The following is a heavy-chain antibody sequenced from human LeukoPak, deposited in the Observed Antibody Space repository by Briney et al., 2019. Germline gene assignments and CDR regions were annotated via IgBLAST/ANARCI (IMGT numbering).Heavy chain of an antibody. Sequence: GGSLRLSCAASGFTFSNYSMNWVRQAPGKGLEWVSSISFSGSYIYYADSLRGRITISRDNTKNSLYLQMNSLRAEDTAVYYCARRATTERGHSYGFDYWGQGTLVTVSS. D-gene: IGHD5-18*01. V-gene: IGHV3-21*01. CDR3: ARRATTERGHSYGFDY. CDR2: ISFSGSYI. CDR1: GFTFSNYS. J-gene: IGHJ4*01.